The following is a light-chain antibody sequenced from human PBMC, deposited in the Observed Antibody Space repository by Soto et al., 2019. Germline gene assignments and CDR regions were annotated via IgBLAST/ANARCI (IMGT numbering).Light chain of an antibody. CDR1: TSNIGAGYD. CDR3: QSYDTSLSGSYV. CDR2: GNS. Sequence: QSVLTQPPSVSGAPGQRVTFSCTGSTSNIGAGYDVHWYQQLPGTSPKLLIFGNSNRPSGVPDRFSPSRSGSSASLAITGLQAEDEADYYCQSYDTSLSGSYVFGSGTKVTVL. V-gene: IGLV1-40*01. J-gene: IGLJ1*01.